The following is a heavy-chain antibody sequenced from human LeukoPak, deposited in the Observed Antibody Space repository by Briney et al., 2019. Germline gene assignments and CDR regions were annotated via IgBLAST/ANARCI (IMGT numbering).Heavy chain of an antibody. CDR3: ARDLVTVTKGFDI. V-gene: IGHV4-59*11. J-gene: IGHJ3*02. D-gene: IGHD4-17*01. CDR2: ISYIGST. Sequence: YPSEALSLTCTVSGDSFSSHYWTWIRQPPGKGLEWIGYISYIGSTNYNPSLKSRGTISIDTSKNQFSLKLSSVTAADTAVYYCARDLVTVTKGFDIWGQGTMVSVSS. CDR1: GDSFSSHY.